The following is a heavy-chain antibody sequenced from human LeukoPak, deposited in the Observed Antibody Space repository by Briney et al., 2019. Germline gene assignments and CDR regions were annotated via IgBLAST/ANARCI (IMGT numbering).Heavy chain of an antibody. J-gene: IGHJ4*02. CDR1: GGSISSYY. V-gene: IGHV4-59*08. D-gene: IGHD1-1*01. CDR2: IYYSGST. Sequence: SETLSLTCTVSGGSISSYYWSWIRQPPGKGLEWIGYIYYSGSTNYNPSLKSRVTISVDTSKNQFSLKLSSVTAADTAVYYCARVGLGWNGGLDYWGQGTLVTVSS. CDR3: ARVGLGWNGGLDY.